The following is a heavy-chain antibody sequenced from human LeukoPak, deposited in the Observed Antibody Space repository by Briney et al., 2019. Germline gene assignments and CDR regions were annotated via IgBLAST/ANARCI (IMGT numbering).Heavy chain of an antibody. V-gene: IGHV3-33*01. Sequence: GGSLRLSCAASGFTLSSYGMHWVRQAPGKGLEWVAVIWYDGSNKYYADSVKGRFTISRDNSKNTLYLQMNSLRAEDTAVYYCARDPLTTLVYGMDVWGQGTTVTVSS. CDR2: IWYDGSNK. J-gene: IGHJ6*02. D-gene: IGHD4/OR15-4a*01. CDR1: GFTLSSYG. CDR3: ARDPLTTLVYGMDV.